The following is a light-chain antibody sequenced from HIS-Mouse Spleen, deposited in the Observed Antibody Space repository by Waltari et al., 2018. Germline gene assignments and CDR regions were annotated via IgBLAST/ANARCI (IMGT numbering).Light chain of an antibody. V-gene: IGLV2-14*03. CDR2: DVS. J-gene: IGLJ2*01. Sequence: QSALTQPASVSGSPGQSITISCTGTSSDVGGYNSASWYQQHPGKAPKLMIYDVSNRPSGVSNRFSGSKSGNTASLTISGLQAEDEADYYCSSYTSSSTEVFGGGTKLTVL. CDR1: SSDVGGYNS. CDR3: SSYTSSSTEV.